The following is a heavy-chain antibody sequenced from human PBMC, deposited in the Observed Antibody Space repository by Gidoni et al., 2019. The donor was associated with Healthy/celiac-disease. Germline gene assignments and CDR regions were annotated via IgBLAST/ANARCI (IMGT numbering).Heavy chain of an antibody. CDR1: GGSFSGYY. D-gene: IGHD3-22*01. J-gene: IGHJ4*02. CDR3: ARGLDYDSSGH. V-gene: IGHV4-34*01. Sequence: QLQLQQWGAGLLKPSETLSPTCAVYGGSFSGYYWSWLRQPPGKGLEWIGEINHSGSTNYNPSLKSRVTISVDTSKNQFSLKLSAVTAADTAVYYCARGLDYDSSGHWGQGTLVTVSS. CDR2: INHSGST.